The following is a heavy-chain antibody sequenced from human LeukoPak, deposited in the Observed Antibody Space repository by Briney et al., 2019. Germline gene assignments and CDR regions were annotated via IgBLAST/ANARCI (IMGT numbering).Heavy chain of an antibody. V-gene: IGHV4-30-2*01. J-gene: IGHJ4*02. CDR3: ARDGYNSAPFDY. D-gene: IGHD5-24*01. Sequence: SETLSLTCTVSGDSISSGGYFWSWIPQPPGKGLEWIGYISHYENAYYNPSLSSRVTMSVDKSKNQVSLKITSVTAADTAIYYCARDGYNSAPFDYWGPGTLVTVSS. CDR1: GDSISSGGYF. CDR2: ISHYENA.